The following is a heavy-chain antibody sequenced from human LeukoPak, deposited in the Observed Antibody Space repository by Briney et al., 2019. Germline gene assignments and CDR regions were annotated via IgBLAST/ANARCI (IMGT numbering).Heavy chain of an antibody. Sequence: GGSLRLSCAASGFTVSSNYMSWVRQAPGKGLEWVSVIYSGGSTYYADSVKGLFTISRHNSKNTLYLQMNSLRAEDTAVYYCARDSVVRKPDYYYYGMDVWGQGTTVTVSS. CDR1: GFTVSSNY. CDR2: IYSGGST. V-gene: IGHV3-53*04. CDR3: ARDSVVRKPDYYYYGMDV. D-gene: IGHD3-10*01. J-gene: IGHJ6*02.